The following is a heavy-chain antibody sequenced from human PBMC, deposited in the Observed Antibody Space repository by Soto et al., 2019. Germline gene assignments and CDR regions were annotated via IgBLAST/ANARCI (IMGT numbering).Heavy chain of an antibody. D-gene: IGHD4-17*01. CDR3: TTVEEEDYGDENYYFDY. J-gene: IGHJ4*02. CDR2: IKSKTDGGTT. V-gene: IGHV3-15*01. CDR1: GFTFSNAW. Sequence: EVQLVESGGGLVKPGGSLRLSCAASGFTFSNAWMSWVRQAPGKGLEWVGRIKSKTDGGTTDYAAPVKGRFTISRDDSKNTLYLQMNSLKTEDTAVYYCTTVEEEDYGDENYYFDYWGQGTLVTVSS.